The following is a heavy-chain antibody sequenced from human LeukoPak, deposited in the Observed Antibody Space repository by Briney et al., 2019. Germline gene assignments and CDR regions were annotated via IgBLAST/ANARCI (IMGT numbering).Heavy chain of an antibody. D-gene: IGHD2-15*01. J-gene: IGHJ5*02. V-gene: IGHV4-59*01. CDR3: ARGGRLYCSGGSCPSSNWFDP. CDR1: GGSISSYY. Sequence: SETLSLTCTVSGGSISSYYWSWIRQPPGKGLEWIGYIYYSGSTNYNPSLKSRVTISVDTSKNQFSLKLSSVTAADTAVYYCARGGRLYCSGGSCPSSNWFDPWGQGTLVTVSS. CDR2: IYYSGST.